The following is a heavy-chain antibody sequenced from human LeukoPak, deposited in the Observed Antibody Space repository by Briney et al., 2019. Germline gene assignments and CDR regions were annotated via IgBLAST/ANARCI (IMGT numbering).Heavy chain of an antibody. V-gene: IGHV1-2*06. Sequence: GASVKVSCKDSGYTFTGYYMHWVRQAPGQGLEWMGRINPNSGGTNYAQKFQGRVTMTRDTSISTAYMELSRLRSDDTAVYYCARSSFGGNWFDPWGQGTLVTVSS. CDR1: GYTFTGYY. J-gene: IGHJ5*02. CDR2: INPNSGGT. D-gene: IGHD2-15*01. CDR3: ARSSFGGNWFDP.